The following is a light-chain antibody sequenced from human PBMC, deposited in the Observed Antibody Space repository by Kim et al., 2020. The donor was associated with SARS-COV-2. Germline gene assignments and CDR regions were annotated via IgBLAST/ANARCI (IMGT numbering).Light chain of an antibody. V-gene: IGKV1-33*01. Sequence: DIQMTQSPSSLSASVGDRVTITCQANQDINNFLNWYQQKPGKAPKVLIYDVSTLETGVPSRFSGSGSGTDFTFTISSLQPEDVATYYCQQFDSHPLTFGGGTKVEI. CDR1: QDINNF. CDR3: QQFDSHPLT. CDR2: DVS. J-gene: IGKJ4*01.